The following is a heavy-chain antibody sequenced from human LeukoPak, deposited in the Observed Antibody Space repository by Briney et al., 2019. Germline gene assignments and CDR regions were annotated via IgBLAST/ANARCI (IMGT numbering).Heavy chain of an antibody. CDR3: ARHLSGVTGYTYGRGIDY. V-gene: IGHV3-7*01. CDR1: GFTFSSYW. Sequence: RGSLRLSYAASGFTFSSYWMSWVRQAPGKGLEWVANIKKDGSEKYYVDSVKGRFTISRDNAKTSLYLQMNSLRAEDTAVYYCARHLSGVTGYTYGRGIDYWGQGTLVTVSS. J-gene: IGHJ4*02. CDR2: IKKDGSEK. D-gene: IGHD5-18*01.